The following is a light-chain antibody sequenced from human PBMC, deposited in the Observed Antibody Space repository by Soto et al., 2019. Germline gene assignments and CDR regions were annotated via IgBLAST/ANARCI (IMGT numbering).Light chain of an antibody. CDR2: KSK. J-gene: IGLJ1*01. V-gene: IGLV1-47*01. CDR3: GAWDDSLNAHV. Sequence: QLVLAQPPSASGTPGQTVTISCTGSNSNIGSNYVYWYQQFPGTAPKLVVYKSKERPSGVPDRFSGSKSGTSASLAISGLRFDDEADYYCGAWDDSLNAHVFGIGTKLTVL. CDR1: NSNIGSNY.